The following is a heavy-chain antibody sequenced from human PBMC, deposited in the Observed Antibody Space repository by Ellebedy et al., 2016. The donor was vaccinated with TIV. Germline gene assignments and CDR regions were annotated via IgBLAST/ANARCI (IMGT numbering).Heavy chain of an antibody. CDR2: MSNDGNTE. CDR1: GFTFISYW. Sequence: GGSLRLXCAASGFTFISYWIHWVRQAPGKGLEWVAVMSNDGNTEYYADSVRGRFTISRDNSKNTLYLQMNSLRAEDTAVYFCAKDYGWLRPLHYWGQGTLVTVSS. CDR3: AKDYGWLRPLHY. J-gene: IGHJ4*02. D-gene: IGHD5-12*01. V-gene: IGHV3-30*18.